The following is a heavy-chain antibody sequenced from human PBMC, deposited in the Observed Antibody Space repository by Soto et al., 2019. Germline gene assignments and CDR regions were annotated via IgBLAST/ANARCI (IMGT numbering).Heavy chain of an antibody. CDR2: ITGSGAGS. J-gene: IGHJ5*02. CDR1: GFTFSSYA. CDR3: AKAYSNSWPNDWFDP. D-gene: IGHD6-13*01. V-gene: IGHV3-23*01. Sequence: EVQLLESGGGWLQPGGSLRLSCAASGFTFSSYAMNWVRQAPGKGLEWVSGITGSGAGSYYSDSLKGRFTISRDNSKNTLYLQMNSLRAEDTAVYYCAKAYSNSWPNDWFDPWGQGTLVTVSS.